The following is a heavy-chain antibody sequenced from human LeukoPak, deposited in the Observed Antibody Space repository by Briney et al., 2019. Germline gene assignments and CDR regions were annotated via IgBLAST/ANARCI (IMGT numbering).Heavy chain of an antibody. J-gene: IGHJ4*02. CDR2: IRSKAYGGTT. CDR1: GFTFGDYA. Sequence: QPGRSLRLSCTASGFTFGDYAMSWVRQAPGKGLEWVGFIRSKAYGGTTEYAASVKGRFTISRDDSKSIAYLQMNSLRAEDTAVYYCAKDSGDCSSTSCYNYFDCWGQGTLVTVSS. D-gene: IGHD2-2*02. CDR3: AKDSGDCSSTSCYNYFDC. V-gene: IGHV3-49*04.